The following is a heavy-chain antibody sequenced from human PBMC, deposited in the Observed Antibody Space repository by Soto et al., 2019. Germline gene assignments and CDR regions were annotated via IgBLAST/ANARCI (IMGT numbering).Heavy chain of an antibody. V-gene: IGHV3-23*01. CDR1: GFTFSTTA. CDR2: ISGRGDGP. D-gene: IGHD6-19*01. J-gene: IGHJ4*02. CDR3: AKVHIGSGWYFYS. Sequence: PXGALLLHCPASGFTFSTTAGSWVRPATVKGLGWVSGISGRGDGPYYPESVNGRFTISRDNSKRTLYLIMRDLRAEDKSFCYCAKVHIGSGWYFYSCGQGSVVT.